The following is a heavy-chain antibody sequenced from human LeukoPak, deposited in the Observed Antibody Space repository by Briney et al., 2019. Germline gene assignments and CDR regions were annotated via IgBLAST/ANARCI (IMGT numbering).Heavy chain of an antibody. CDR3: ARDSSCSSTSCFGCYYYGMDV. Sequence: PGGSLRLSCAASGFTFSSYSMNWVRQAPGKGLEWVSSISSSSSYIYYADSVKGRFTISRDNAKNSLYLQMNSLRAEDTAVYYCARDSSCSSTSCFGCYYYGMDVWGQGTTVTVSS. CDR2: ISSSSSYI. CDR1: GFTFSSYS. J-gene: IGHJ6*02. D-gene: IGHD2-2*01. V-gene: IGHV3-21*01.